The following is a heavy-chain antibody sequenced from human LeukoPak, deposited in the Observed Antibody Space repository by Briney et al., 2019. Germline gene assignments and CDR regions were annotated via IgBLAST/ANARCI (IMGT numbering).Heavy chain of an antibody. Sequence: PGGSLRLSCAASGFTFSSYAMSWVRQAPGKGLEWVSAISGSGGSTYYADSVKGRFTISRDNSKNTLYLQMNSLRAEDTAVYYCAKDGRMWRSSTTADYWGQGTLVTVSS. D-gene: IGHD2-2*01. V-gene: IGHV3-23*01. J-gene: IGHJ4*02. CDR3: AKDGRMWRSSTTADY. CDR2: ISGSGGST. CDR1: GFTFSSYA.